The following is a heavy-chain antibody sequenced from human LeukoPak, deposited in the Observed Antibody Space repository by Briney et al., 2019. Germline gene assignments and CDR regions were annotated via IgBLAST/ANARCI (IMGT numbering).Heavy chain of an antibody. CDR1: GGSISSYY. CDR3: ARQIASAGTAGFDF. J-gene: IGHJ4*02. Sequence: NPSETLSLTCTVSGGSISSYYWSWIRQPAGKGLEWSGRLYSPGSTNYTTSLQRRVTMSVDTSKTQFSLRLRSVTAADTAVYYCARQIASAGTAGFDFRGQGALVTVSS. CDR2: LYSPGST. D-gene: IGHD6-13*01. V-gene: IGHV4-4*07.